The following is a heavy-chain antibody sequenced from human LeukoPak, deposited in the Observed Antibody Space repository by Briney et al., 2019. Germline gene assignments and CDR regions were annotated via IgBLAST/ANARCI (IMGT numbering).Heavy chain of an antibody. Sequence: GSLRLSCAASGFTFSSYWMSWVRKAPGKGLEWVANIKQDGSEKYYVDSVKGRFTISRDNAKNSLYLQMNSLRAEDTAVYYCARDPDSSGYYYGGAFDIWGQGTMVTVSS. J-gene: IGHJ3*02. D-gene: IGHD3-22*01. CDR1: GFTFSSYW. CDR3: ARDPDSSGYYYGGAFDI. CDR2: IKQDGSEK. V-gene: IGHV3-7*01.